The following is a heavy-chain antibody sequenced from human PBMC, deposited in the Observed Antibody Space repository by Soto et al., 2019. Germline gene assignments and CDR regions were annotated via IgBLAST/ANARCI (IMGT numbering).Heavy chain of an antibody. D-gene: IGHD3-10*01. J-gene: IGHJ4*02. V-gene: IGHV4-31*03. CDR1: GGSISSGGYY. CDR2: IYYSGST. CDR3: ARGSQWFGELRGGFDY. Sequence: QVQLQESGPGLVKPSQTLSLTCTVSGGSISSGGYYWSWIRQHPGKGLEWIGYIYYSGSTYYNPSLTSRVTLSVEPSKNQFSMKLSSVTAADTAVYYCARGSQWFGELRGGFDYWGQGTLVTVSS.